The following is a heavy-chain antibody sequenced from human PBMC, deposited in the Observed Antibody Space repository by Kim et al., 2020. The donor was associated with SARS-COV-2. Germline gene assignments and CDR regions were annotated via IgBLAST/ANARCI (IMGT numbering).Heavy chain of an antibody. D-gene: IGHD6-13*01. CDR3: ARVTREVRRYSSSWYGEYFQH. CDR1: GGSFSGYY. Sequence: SETLSLTCAVYGGSFSGYYWSWIRQPPGKGLEWIGEINHSGSTNYNPSLKSRVTISVDTSKNQFSLKLSSVTAADTAVYYCARVTREVRRYSSSWYGEYFQHWGQGTLVTVSS. V-gene: IGHV4-34*01. CDR2: INHSGST. J-gene: IGHJ1*01.